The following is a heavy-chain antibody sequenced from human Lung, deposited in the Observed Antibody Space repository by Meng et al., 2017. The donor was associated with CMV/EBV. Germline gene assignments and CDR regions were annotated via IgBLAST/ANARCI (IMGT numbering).Heavy chain of an antibody. D-gene: IGHD1-1*01. Sequence: SVKVSCKASGGSFSTYSISWVRQAPGQGLEWMGRITPILGTANYAQKFQGRVTMTTDTSIRTIYMELNRLTSDDTAKFYCARDVGTGAAGYWGQGTLVTVSS. V-gene: IGHV1-69*08. CDR3: ARDVGTGAAGY. CDR2: ITPILGTA. J-gene: IGHJ4*02. CDR1: GGSFSTYS.